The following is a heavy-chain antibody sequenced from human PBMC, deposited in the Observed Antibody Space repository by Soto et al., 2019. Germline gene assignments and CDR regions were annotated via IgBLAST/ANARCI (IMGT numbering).Heavy chain of an antibody. CDR1: GVSIGSNYY. V-gene: IGHV4-4*02. D-gene: IGHD6-19*01. CDR3: ARSLGWYAIDY. Sequence: QVLLQESGPGLVQPSGTLSLACVVSGVSIGSNYYWGWVRQPPGKGLEWLGDMSHIGSVNYNPSLKSRVTISIDKSQNQFSLKLNSVTAAYTAVYYCARSLGWYAIDYWGHGTLVIVSS. CDR2: MSHIGSV. J-gene: IGHJ4*01.